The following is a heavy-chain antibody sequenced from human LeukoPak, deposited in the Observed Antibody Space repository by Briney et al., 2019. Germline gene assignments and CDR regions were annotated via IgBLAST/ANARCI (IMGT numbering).Heavy chain of an antibody. CDR1: GGSFSGYY. D-gene: IGHD1-14*01. CDR3: ARLFAGTFDY. CDR2: INHRGST. Sequence: PSETLSLTCAVYGGSFSGYYWSWIRQPPGKGLEWIGEINHRGSTNYNPSLKSRVTISVDTSKNQFSLKLSSVTAADTAVYYCARLFAGTFDYWGQRTLVTVSS. J-gene: IGHJ4*02. V-gene: IGHV4-34*01.